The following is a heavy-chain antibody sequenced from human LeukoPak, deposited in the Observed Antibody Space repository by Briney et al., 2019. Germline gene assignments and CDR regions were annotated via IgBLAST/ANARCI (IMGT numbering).Heavy chain of an antibody. CDR3: ATEGIWDAVRGVDY. D-gene: IGHD3-10*01. V-gene: IGHV7-4-1*02. J-gene: IGHJ4*02. Sequence: ALVKVSCKASGYTFTSYAMNWVRQAPGQGLEWMGWINTNTGNPTYAQGFTGRFVFSLDTSVSTAYLQISSLKAEDTAVYYCATEGIWDAVRGVDYWGQGTLVTVSS. CDR2: INTNTGNP. CDR1: GYTFTSYA.